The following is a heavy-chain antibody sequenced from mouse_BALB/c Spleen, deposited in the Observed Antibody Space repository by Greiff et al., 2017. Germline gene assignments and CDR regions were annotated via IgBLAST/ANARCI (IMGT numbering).Heavy chain of an antibody. D-gene: IGHD2-3*01. CDR1: GYAFSSSW. V-gene: IGHV1-82*01. Sequence: VQLQQSGPELVKPGASVKISCKASGYAFSSSWMNWVKQRPGQGLEWIGRIYPGDGDTNYNGKFKGKATLTADKSSSTAYMQLSSLTSVDSAVYFCARDEDDGYFAYWGQGTLVTVPA. CDR2: IYPGDGDT. J-gene: IGHJ3*01. CDR3: ARDEDDGYFAY.